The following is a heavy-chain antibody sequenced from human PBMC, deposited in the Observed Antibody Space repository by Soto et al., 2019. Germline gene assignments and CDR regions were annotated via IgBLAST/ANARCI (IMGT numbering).Heavy chain of an antibody. V-gene: IGHV1-18*01. CDR1: GYTFTSYG. CDR2: ISAYNGKT. J-gene: IGHJ5*02. CDR3: ARSYDSSGYYYYHNWFDP. Sequence: QVQLVQSGAEVKKPGASVKVSCKASGYTFTSYGISWVRQAPGQGLDWMRWISAYNGKTNYAQKLQGRVTMTTDTSTSTAYMDLRSLRSDDTAVYYCARSYDSSGYYYYHNWFDPWGQGTLVTVSS. D-gene: IGHD3-22*01.